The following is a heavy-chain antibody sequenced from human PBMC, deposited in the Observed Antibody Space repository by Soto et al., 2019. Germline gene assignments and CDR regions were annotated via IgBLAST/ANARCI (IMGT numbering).Heavy chain of an antibody. Sequence: VQLVESGGGVVQPGRSLRLSCAASRSTFSNYAMHWVRQAPGKGPEWVAVIWYDGSNKYYGESVEGRFSISRDNSKNTLYLDITSLRTEDTAVYYCARDGGSHGPSYFDSWGQGSLVIVSS. CDR1: RSTFSNYA. J-gene: IGHJ4*02. CDR2: IWYDGSNK. D-gene: IGHD3-16*01. V-gene: IGHV3-33*01. CDR3: ARDGGSHGPSYFDS.